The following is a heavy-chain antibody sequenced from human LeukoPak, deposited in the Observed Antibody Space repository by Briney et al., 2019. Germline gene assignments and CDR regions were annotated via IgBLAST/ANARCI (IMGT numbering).Heavy chain of an antibody. J-gene: IGHJ4*02. Sequence: PGGSLRLSCAASGFNFGSYSMTWVRQAPGKGLEWVSAISGSGGSTYYADSVKGRFTISRDNSKNTLYLQMNSLRAEDTAVYYCAKDPRITMIVVEEYYFDYWGQGTLVTVSS. CDR3: AKDPRITMIVVEEYYFDY. V-gene: IGHV3-23*01. CDR2: ISGSGGST. D-gene: IGHD3-22*01. CDR1: GFNFGSYS.